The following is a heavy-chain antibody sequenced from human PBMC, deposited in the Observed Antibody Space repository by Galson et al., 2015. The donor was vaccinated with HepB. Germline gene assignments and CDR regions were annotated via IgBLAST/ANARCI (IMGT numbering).Heavy chain of an antibody. CDR1: GFTFSTYG. D-gene: IGHD3-16*01. Sequence: SLRLSCAASGFTFSTYGMHWVRQAPGKGLEWVAFIRYDGSNRYYADSVKGRFTISRDNSKKGLYLEMNSLRSEDTAIYHCAKDRQDLGGIDYWGQGILVTVSS. CDR2: IRYDGSNR. J-gene: IGHJ4*02. V-gene: IGHV3-30*02. CDR3: AKDRQDLGGIDY.